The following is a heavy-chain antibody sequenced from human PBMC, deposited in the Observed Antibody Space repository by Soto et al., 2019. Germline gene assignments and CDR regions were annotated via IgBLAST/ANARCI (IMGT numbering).Heavy chain of an antibody. CDR1: GFTFSNAW. V-gene: IGHV3-49*04. CDR3: TRVSGLAFDI. D-gene: IGHD6-19*01. CDR2: IRSKAYGGTT. Sequence: GGSLRLSCAASGFTFSNAWMSWVRQAPGKGLEWVGFIRSKAYGGTTEYAASVKGRFTISRDDSKSIAYLQMNSLKTEDTAVYYCTRVSGLAFDIWGQGTMVTVSS. J-gene: IGHJ3*02.